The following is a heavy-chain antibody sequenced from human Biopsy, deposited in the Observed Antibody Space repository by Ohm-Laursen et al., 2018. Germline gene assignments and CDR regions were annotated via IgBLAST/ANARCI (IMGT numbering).Heavy chain of an antibody. CDR2: ITADNT. J-gene: IGHJ3*01. Sequence: ASVKVSCEASGYTFYSYGITWVRQAPGQGLEWMGWITADNTNSAQKFQGRLTMTTDISTSTAYMDLKGLRSDDTAIYYCARAFGGAYYSYAFDLWGQGTLVTVSS. CDR1: GYTFYSYG. CDR3: ARAFGGAYYSYAFDL. D-gene: IGHD2-21*02. V-gene: IGHV1-18*01.